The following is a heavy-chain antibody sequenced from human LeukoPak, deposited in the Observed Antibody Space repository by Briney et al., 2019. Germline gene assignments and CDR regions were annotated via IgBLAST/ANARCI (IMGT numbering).Heavy chain of an antibody. Sequence: SETLSLTCTVSGGSIRSYYWSWIRQPPGKGLEWIGYIYYSGSTNYNPSLKSRVTISVDTSKNQFSLKLSSVTAADTAVYYCARYYDFWSGLLHYGMDVWGQGTTVTVSS. CDR2: IYYSGST. D-gene: IGHD3-3*01. CDR3: ARYYDFWSGLLHYGMDV. CDR1: GGSIRSYY. J-gene: IGHJ6*02. V-gene: IGHV4-59*01.